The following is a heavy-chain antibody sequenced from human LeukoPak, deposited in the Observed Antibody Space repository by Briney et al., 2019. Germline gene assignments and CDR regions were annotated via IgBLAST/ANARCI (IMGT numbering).Heavy chain of an antibody. J-gene: IGHJ6*02. CDR1: GGSFSGYY. CDR3: AREVGFGAPRRNYYYYGMDV. Sequence: PSETLSLTCAVYGGSFSGYYWTWIRQTPEKGLEWIGEINHSGSTNYNPSLKSRVTISVDTSKNQFSLKLSSVTAADTAVYYCAREVGFGAPRRNYYYYGMDVWGQGTTVTVSS. V-gene: IGHV4-34*01. CDR2: INHSGST. D-gene: IGHD3-10*01.